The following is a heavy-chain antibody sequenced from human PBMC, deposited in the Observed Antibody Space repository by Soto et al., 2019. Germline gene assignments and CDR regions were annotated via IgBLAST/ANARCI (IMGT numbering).Heavy chain of an antibody. V-gene: IGHV5-51*01. J-gene: IGHJ5*02. CDR3: ARVATRKNWFDP. CDR2: IYPGDSDT. D-gene: IGHD2-2*01. CDR1: GFSLTTYW. Sequence: VESLKISCTGSGFSLTTYWLDWVRQMPGKGLEYMGIIYPGDSDTRYSLSFQGQVTISADKSISTAYLQWSSLNASDTAMYYCARVATRKNWFDPWGQGTLVTVSS.